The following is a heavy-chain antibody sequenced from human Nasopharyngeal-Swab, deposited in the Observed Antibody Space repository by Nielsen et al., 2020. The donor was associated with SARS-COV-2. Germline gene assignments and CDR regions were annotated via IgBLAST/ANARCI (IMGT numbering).Heavy chain of an antibody. CDR3: TRLRYDFWSGWGAADAFDI. J-gene: IGHJ3*02. Sequence: VRQAPGKGLEWVGRIRSKANSYATAYAASAKGRFTISRDDSKNTAYLQMNSLKTEDTAVYYCTRLRYDFWSGWGAADAFDIWGQGTMVTVSS. D-gene: IGHD3-3*01. CDR2: IRSKANSYAT. V-gene: IGHV3-73*01.